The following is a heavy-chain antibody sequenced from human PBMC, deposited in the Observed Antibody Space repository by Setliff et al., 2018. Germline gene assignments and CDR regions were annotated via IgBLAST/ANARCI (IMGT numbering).Heavy chain of an antibody. J-gene: IGHJ6*03. V-gene: IGHV1-69*05. CDR3: AREGVDTRSSTDYRYYMDV. Sequence: SVKVSCKASGGTFSSYAISWVRQAPGQGLEWMGGTIPIFGSTNYAQKFQDRVTIITDESTSTAYMELSSLRTEDTAVYYCAREGVDTRSSTDYRYYMDVWGKGTTVTVSS. CDR1: GGTFSSYA. D-gene: IGHD5-18*01. CDR2: TIPIFGST.